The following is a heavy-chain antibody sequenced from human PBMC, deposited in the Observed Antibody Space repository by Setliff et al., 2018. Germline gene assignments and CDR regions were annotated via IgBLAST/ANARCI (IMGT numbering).Heavy chain of an antibody. J-gene: IGHJ4*02. CDR2: ISPSGST. CDR3: ARSPSSGAYWNPRPFYSDY. V-gene: IGHV4-61*09. CDR1: GASITSGGFY. Sequence: PSETLSLTCSVSGASITSGGFYWTWLRQPAGKGLEWIGHISPSGSTTYNPSVKSRVTISLDTSTNHFSLKLDSVTAADTALYYCARSPSSGAYWNPRPFYSDYWARGTLVTVSS. D-gene: IGHD1-26*01.